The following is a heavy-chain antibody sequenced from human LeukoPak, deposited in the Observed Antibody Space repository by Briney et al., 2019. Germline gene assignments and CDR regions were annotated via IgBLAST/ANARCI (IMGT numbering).Heavy chain of an antibody. J-gene: IGHJ4*02. D-gene: IGHD6-6*01. Sequence: GASVKVSCKASGYTFTSCGISWVRQAPGQGLEWMGWISAYNGNTDYAQKFQGRVTITRNTSISTAYMELSSLRSEDTAVYYCARGSSIAARPDFDYWGQGTLVTVSS. CDR1: GYTFTSCG. CDR2: ISAYNGNT. CDR3: ARGSSIAARPDFDY. V-gene: IGHV1-8*03.